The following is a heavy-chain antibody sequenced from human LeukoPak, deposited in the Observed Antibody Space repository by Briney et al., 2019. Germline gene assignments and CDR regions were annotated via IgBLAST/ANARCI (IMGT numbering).Heavy chain of an antibody. J-gene: IGHJ4*01. D-gene: IGHD3-10*01. Sequence: SETLSLTCTVSGGSISTYYWSWIRQPPGKGLEWIGYISYSGSTNYNPSLKSRVTVSVDTSKNQFSLKLSSVTAADTAMYYCARSYRFGELLYQYXFXYWGXGTXVT. CDR3: ARSYRFGELLYQYXFXY. CDR2: ISYSGST. CDR1: GGSISTYY. V-gene: IGHV4-59*01.